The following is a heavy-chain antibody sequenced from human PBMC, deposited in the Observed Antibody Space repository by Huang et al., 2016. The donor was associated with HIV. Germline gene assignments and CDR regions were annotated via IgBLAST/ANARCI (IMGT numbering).Heavy chain of an antibody. D-gene: IGHD6-13*01. CDR2: ITGRGSSA. V-gene: IGHV3-23*01. CDR1: GFTFSSYA. J-gene: IGHJ4*02. Sequence: EVQLLESGGGLVQPGGSLRLSCAASGFTFSSYAMSWVRQARGKGLEWVERITGRGSSAYDADSVKGRFTISRDNSKNTLYLQMNSLRAEDTAIYYCAKADSGAAAGSLVDYWGQGTLVTVSS. CDR3: AKADSGAAAGSLVDY.